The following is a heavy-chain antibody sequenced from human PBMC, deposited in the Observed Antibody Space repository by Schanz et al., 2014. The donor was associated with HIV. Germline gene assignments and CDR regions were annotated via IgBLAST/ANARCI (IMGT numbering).Heavy chain of an antibody. Sequence: PGGSLRLSCTASGFSFSDYHMSWIRQAPGKGLEWVAVISYDGTKKHYVDSVAGRFTISRDNSKNTLYLQLGSLRTEDTAVYYCARDLNVGRHFDYWGQGALVTVSS. CDR1: GFSFSDYH. J-gene: IGHJ4*02. CDR2: ISYDGTKK. D-gene: IGHD1-26*01. V-gene: IGHV3-30*03. CDR3: ARDLNVGRHFDY.